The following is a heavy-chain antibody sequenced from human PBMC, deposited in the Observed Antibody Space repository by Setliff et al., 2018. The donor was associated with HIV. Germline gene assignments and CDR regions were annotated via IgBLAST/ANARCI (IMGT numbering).Heavy chain of an antibody. V-gene: IGHV3-43D*03. J-gene: IGHJ4*02. D-gene: IGHD3-16*01. CDR1: GFTFDDYA. Sequence: GGSLRLSCAASGFTFDDYAMYWVRQAPGKALEWVSLINWNGGRTFYSDSVKGRFTISRDNSENFLYLHMHSLRLDDTAIYYCAKTTGSVLGTYYFDSWGQGTRVTVSS. CDR2: INWNGGRT. CDR3: AKTTGSVLGTYYFDS.